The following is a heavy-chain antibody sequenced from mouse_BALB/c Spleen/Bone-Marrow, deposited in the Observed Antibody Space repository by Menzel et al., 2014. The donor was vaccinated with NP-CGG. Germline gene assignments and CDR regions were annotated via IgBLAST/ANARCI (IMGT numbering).Heavy chain of an antibody. CDR3: ARGPWFAY. V-gene: IGHV1-80*01. J-gene: IGHJ3*01. CDR1: GYAFSSYW. Sequence: QVQLQQSGAEPVRPGSSVKISCKASGYAFSSYWMNWVKQRPGQGLEWIGQIYPGDGDTNYNGKFKGKATLTADKSSSTAYMQLSSLTSEDSAVYFCARGPWFAYWGQGTLVTVSA. CDR2: IYPGDGDT.